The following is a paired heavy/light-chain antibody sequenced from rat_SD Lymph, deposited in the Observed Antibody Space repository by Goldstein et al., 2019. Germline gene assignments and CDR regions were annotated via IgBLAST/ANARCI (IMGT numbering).Heavy chain of an antibody. V-gene: IGHV5-29*01. D-gene: IGHD1-11*01. CDR2: ISYDGSST. CDR1: GFTFSNYG. CDR3: TRLNYGGYWFAY. Sequence: EVQLVESGGGLVQPGRSMKLSCAASGFTFSNYGMAWVRQAPTKGLEWVATISYDGSSTYYRDSVKGRFTISRDNAKSTLYLQMNSLRSEDTATYYCTRLNYGGYWFAYWGQGTLVTVSS. J-gene: IGHJ3*01.
Light chain of an antibody. CDR2: YAN. Sequence: DIQMTQSPASLSASLGETVTIECLASEDIYSNLAWYQQKPGKSPQLLIYYANSLNDGVPSRFSGSGSGTQYSLKINSLQSEDVSIYFCQQNYDSPYTFGAGTKLELK. CDR1: EDIYSN. V-gene: IGKV12S31*01. CDR3: QQNYDSPYT. J-gene: IGKJ2-3*01.